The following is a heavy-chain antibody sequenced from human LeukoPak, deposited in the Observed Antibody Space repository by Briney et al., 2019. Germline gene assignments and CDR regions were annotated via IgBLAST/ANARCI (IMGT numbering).Heavy chain of an antibody. CDR1: GDSISSSSHH. Sequence: SETLSLTCTVSGDSISSSSHHWGWIRRSPGKGLEWIGSIYYGRTTYYNPSLNNRVSISVVTSKNQFSLQLNSMSAADTAVYYCVRHDGRGGATMGALDSWGQGSLVTVSS. D-gene: IGHD4/OR15-4a*01. CDR2: IYYGRTT. J-gene: IGHJ4*02. V-gene: IGHV4-39*01. CDR3: VRHDGRGGATMGALDS.